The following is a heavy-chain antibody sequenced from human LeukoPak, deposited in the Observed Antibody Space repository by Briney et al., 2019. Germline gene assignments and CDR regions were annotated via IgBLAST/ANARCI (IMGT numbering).Heavy chain of an antibody. CDR2: ISSSSSTI. J-gene: IGHJ4*02. V-gene: IGHV3-48*01. Sequence: PGGSLRLSRAASGFTFSSYSMNWVRQAPGKGLEWVSYISSSSSTIYYADSVKGRFTISRDNAKNSLYLQMNSLRAEDTAVYYCARESPPVYYDFWSGYPSRGFGYWGQGTLVTVSS. CDR3: ARESPPVYYDFWSGYPSRGFGY. CDR1: GFTFSSYS. D-gene: IGHD3-3*01.